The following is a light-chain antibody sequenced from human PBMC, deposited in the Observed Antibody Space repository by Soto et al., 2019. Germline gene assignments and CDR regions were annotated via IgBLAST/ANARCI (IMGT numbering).Light chain of an antibody. CDR3: AAWDDSLNGAV. CDR2: GND. Sequence: QSVLTQPPSASGTPGQRVTISCSAGSSNIGVNTVNWYQHLPGTAPKVLIYGNDKRPSGVPDRFSGSKSGTSASLAISGLQSEDEADYYCAAWDDSLNGAVFGGGTQLTVL. CDR1: SSNIGVNT. V-gene: IGLV1-44*01. J-gene: IGLJ2*01.